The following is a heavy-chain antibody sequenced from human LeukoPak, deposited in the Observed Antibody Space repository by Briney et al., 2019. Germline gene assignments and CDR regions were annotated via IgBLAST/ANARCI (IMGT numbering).Heavy chain of an antibody. V-gene: IGHV3-7*01. CDR3: ARERPGSASAFDY. CDR1: GFTFSSYW. D-gene: IGHD6-25*01. CDR2: IKQDGSEK. J-gene: IGHJ4*02. Sequence: GGSLRLSCAASGFTFSSYWMSWVRQAPGKGLEWVANIKQDGSEKYYVDSVKGRFTISRDNAKNSLYLQMSSLRADDTAVYYCARERPGSASAFDYWGQGTQVTVSS.